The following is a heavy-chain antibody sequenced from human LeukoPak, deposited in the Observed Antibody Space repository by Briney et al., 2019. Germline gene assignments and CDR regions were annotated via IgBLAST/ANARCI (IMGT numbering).Heavy chain of an antibody. CDR2: ISSSGSTI. D-gene: IGHD4-17*01. CDR1: GFTFSSYE. CDR3: AKDSCYGDQMSSIFDY. V-gene: IGHV3-48*03. J-gene: IGHJ4*02. Sequence: PGGSLRLSCAASGFTFSSYEMNWVRQAPGKGLEWVSYISSSGSTIYYADSVKGRFTISRDNAKNSLYLQMNSLRAEDTAVYYCAKDSCYGDQMSSIFDYWGQGTLVTVSS.